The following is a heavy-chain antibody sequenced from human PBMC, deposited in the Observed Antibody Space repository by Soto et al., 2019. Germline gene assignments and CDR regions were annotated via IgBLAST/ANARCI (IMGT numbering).Heavy chain of an antibody. D-gene: IGHD6-19*01. J-gene: IGHJ4*02. CDR1: GFTFSSYG. CDR2: FSYDGSNK. Sequence: GGSLRLSCAASGFTFSSYGMHWVRQAPGKGLEWVSFFSYDGSNKYYADSVKGRFTISRDNSKNTLFLEMNSLRAEDTAAYYCAKASSGWDYFDYWGQGTLVTVSS. V-gene: IGHV3-30*18. CDR3: AKASSGWDYFDY.